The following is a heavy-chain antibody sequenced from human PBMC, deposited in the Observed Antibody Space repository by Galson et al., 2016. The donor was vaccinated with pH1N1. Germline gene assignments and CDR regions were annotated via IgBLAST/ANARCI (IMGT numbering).Heavy chain of an antibody. J-gene: IGHJ4*02. CDR3: AKERYNTTWSRGPFDS. CDR1: EFTSDDYA. D-gene: IGHD6-13*01. CDR2: ISWHSAMV. V-gene: IGHV3-9*02. Sequence: SLRLSCAASEFTSDDYAMHWVRQAPGKGLEWVSGISWHSAMVGYADSVKGRFIISRDNAKKSLFLQMNSLRTEDTAFYYCAKERYNTTWSRGPFDSWGQGTLVTVSS.